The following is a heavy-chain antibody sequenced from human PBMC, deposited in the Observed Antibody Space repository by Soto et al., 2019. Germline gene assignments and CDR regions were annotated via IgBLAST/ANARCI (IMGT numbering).Heavy chain of an antibody. J-gene: IGHJ6*02. D-gene: IGHD4-17*01. CDR2: ISSSSSYI. V-gene: IGHV3-21*01. CDR3: ASIDYGDYYDGMDV. CDR1: GFTFSSYS. Sequence: EVQLVESGGGLVKPGGSLRLSCAASGFTFSSYSMNWVRQAPGKGLEWVSSISSSSSYIYYADSVKGRFTISRDNAKNSLYLQMNSLRAEDTAVYYCASIDYGDYYDGMDVWGQGTTVTVSS.